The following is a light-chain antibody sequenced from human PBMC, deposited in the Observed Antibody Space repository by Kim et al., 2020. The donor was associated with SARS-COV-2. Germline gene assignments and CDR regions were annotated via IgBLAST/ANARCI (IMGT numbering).Light chain of an antibody. CDR2: EDI. CDR3: QSYDSNTHWV. V-gene: IGLV6-57*02. J-gene: IGLJ3*02. Sequence: KAITIPCPGRDGSIPSNYVQWYQNRPGSPPTTVIYEDIQRPSGVPDRFSGSIDSSSNPASLTISELKTEDEADYYCQSYDSNTHWVFGGGTQLTVL. CDR1: DGSIPSNY.